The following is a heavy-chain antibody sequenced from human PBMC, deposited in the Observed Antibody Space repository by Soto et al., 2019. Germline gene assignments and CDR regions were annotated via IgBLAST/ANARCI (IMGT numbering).Heavy chain of an antibody. CDR3: AREGASTFDF. CDR2: TYYRSRWFN. CDR1: GDSVSNNSAA. J-gene: IGHJ3*01. D-gene: IGHD1-26*01. V-gene: IGHV6-1*01. Sequence: SQSLSLTCAISGDSVSNNSAAWIWIRQSPSRGLEWLTRTYYRSRWFNAYAVSVKSRVTINPDTSKNQFSLHLNSVTYEDTAIYYCAREGASTFDFWGQGTMDTVSS.